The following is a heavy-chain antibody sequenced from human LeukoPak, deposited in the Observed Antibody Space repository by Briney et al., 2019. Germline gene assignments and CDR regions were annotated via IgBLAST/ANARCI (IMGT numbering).Heavy chain of an antibody. CDR3: ASQLSSGWYYFHY. CDR1: GGSISSYY. D-gene: IGHD6-19*01. V-gene: IGHV4-4*07. J-gene: IGHJ4*02. CDR2: IYTTGST. Sequence: PSGTLSLTCTVSGGSISSYYWSWIRQPAGKGLEWIGRIYTTGSTNYNPSLKSRVTMSVDTSKNQFSLKLSSVTATDTAVYYCASQLSSGWYYFHYWGQGTLVTVSS.